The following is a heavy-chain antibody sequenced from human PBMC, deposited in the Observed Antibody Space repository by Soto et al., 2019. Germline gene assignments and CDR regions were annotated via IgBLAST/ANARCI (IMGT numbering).Heavy chain of an antibody. CDR2: ISSNGGST. D-gene: IGHD4-17*01. CDR3: ARAGDYRGYYYGMDV. V-gene: IGHV3-64*01. J-gene: IGHJ6*02. CDR1: GFTFSRYA. Sequence: GGSLRLSCAASGFTFSRYAMHWVRQAPGKGLEYVSAISSNGGSTYYANSVKGRFTISRDNSKNTLYLQMGSLRAEDMAVYYCARAGDYRGYYYGMDVWGQGTTVTSP.